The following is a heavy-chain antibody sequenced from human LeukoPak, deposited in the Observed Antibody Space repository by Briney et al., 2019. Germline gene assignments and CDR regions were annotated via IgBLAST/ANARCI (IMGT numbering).Heavy chain of an antibody. J-gene: IGHJ2*01. CDR1: GYTFTIYD. CDR3: ARDYDYGGKGYFDL. Sequence: ASVKVSCKASGYTFTIYDINWVRQATGQGLEWMGWMNPNSGNTGYAQKFQGRVTITRNTSISTAYMELSSLRSEDTAVYYCARDYDYGGKGYFDLWGRGTLVTVSS. CDR2: MNPNSGNT. D-gene: IGHD4-23*01. V-gene: IGHV1-8*03.